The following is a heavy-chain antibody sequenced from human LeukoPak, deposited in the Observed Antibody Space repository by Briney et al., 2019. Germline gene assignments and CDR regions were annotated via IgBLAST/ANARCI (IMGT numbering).Heavy chain of an antibody. J-gene: IGHJ4*02. Sequence: PGGSMRLSCVASGINFSNYAVSWVRQAPEKGLDWVSVISGSAHKIRYADSVKGRFTISRDNSENIVYLQMNNLRVEDTAVYYCAGRPTGYSSGYIHWGQGTLVTVSS. CDR2: ISGSAHKI. CDR1: GINFSNYA. CDR3: AGRPTGYSSGYIH. V-gene: IGHV3-23*01. D-gene: IGHD5-18*01.